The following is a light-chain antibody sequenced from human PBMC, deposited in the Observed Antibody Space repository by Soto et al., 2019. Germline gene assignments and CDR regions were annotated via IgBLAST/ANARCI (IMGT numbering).Light chain of an antibody. CDR2: EDN. CDR1: SGSIASNY. Sequence: NFMLTQPHSVSESPGKTVIISCTRSSGSIASNYVLWYQQRPGSSPTTVIYEDNQRPSGVPDRFSGSIDSSSNSASLTISGLETEDEADYFCQSYDATNQVFGGGTQLTVL. CDR3: QSYDATNQV. V-gene: IGLV6-57*01. J-gene: IGLJ3*02.